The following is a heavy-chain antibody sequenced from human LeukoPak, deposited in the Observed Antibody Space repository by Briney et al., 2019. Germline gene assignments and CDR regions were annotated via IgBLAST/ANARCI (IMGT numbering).Heavy chain of an antibody. CDR2: ISYDGSNK. Sequence: GGSLRLSCEASGFTLSSYGMHWVRQAPGRGLEWVAVISYDGSNKYYADSVKGRFTISRDNSKNTLYLQMNSLRAEDTAVYYCAKGEWFGELLPYGMDVWGQGTTVTVSS. D-gene: IGHD3-10*01. CDR1: GFTLSSYG. J-gene: IGHJ6*02. CDR3: AKGEWFGELLPYGMDV. V-gene: IGHV3-30*18.